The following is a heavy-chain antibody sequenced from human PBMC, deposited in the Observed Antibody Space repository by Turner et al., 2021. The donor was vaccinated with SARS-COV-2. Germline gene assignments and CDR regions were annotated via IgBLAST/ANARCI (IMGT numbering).Heavy chain of an antibody. Sequence: QAQPQQWGAGLLKPSETLSLTRAVYGGSFSGYYWSWIRQPPGKGLEWIGEINHSGSTNYNPSLKSRITISVDTSKNQFSLNLSSVAAADTAVYYCARGSGYSYGALDYWGQGTLVTVSS. V-gene: IGHV4-34*01. J-gene: IGHJ4*02. CDR2: INHSGST. D-gene: IGHD5-18*01. CDR1: GGSFSGYY. CDR3: ARGSGYSYGALDY.